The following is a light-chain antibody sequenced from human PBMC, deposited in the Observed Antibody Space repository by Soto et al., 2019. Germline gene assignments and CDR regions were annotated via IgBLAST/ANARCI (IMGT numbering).Light chain of an antibody. CDR1: TSNIGSNS. V-gene: IGLV1-47*01. CDR2: SNN. J-gene: IGLJ2*01. Sequence: QSVLTQPPSASGTPGQKVTIVCSGRTSNIGSNSVNWYQQLPGTAPKLLIYSNNQRPSGVPDRFSGSKSGTSASLAISGLRSEDEADYYCAAWDDSLSGHVVFGGGTKLTVL. CDR3: AAWDDSLSGHVV.